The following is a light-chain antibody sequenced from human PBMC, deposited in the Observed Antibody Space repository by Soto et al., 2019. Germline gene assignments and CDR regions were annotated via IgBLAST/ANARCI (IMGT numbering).Light chain of an antibody. Sequence: DIQMTQSPSTLSASVGERVTITCRASESISTWLACYQHKPGKAPKLLIYKASSLESGVPSRFSGSGSGTDFTLTISSLQPDDFATYYCQQCDSYSFGQGTKVDI. CDR1: ESISTW. CDR2: KAS. CDR3: QQCDSYS. J-gene: IGKJ1*01. V-gene: IGKV1-5*03.